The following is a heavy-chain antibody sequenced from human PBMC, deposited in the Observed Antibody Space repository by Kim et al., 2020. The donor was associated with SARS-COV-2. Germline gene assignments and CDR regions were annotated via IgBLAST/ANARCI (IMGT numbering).Heavy chain of an antibody. J-gene: IGHJ6*02. V-gene: IGHV3-48*02. Sequence: VKCRFTISRDNAKSSLYLQMNSLRDEDTAVYYCARRLEEYDFWYGMDVWGQGTTVTVSS. D-gene: IGHD3-3*01. CDR3: ARRLEEYDFWYGMDV.